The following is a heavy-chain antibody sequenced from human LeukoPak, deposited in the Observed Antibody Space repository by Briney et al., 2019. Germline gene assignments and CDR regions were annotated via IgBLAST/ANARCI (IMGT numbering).Heavy chain of an antibody. CDR2: ISSSSTYI. CDR1: GFTFSTR. Sequence: PGGSLRLSCAASGFTFSTRMSWVRQAPGKGLEWVSSISSSSTYIYYADSVKGRFTISRDNAKNSLYLQMNSLRAEDTAVYYCARSYYDSSGYSTFDYWGQGTLVTASS. V-gene: IGHV3-21*01. D-gene: IGHD3-22*01. CDR3: ARSYYDSSGYSTFDY. J-gene: IGHJ4*02.